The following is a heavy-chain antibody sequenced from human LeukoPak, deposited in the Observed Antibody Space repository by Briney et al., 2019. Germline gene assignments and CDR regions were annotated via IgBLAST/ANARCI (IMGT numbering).Heavy chain of an antibody. Sequence: GESLKISCKGSGYSFTSYWISWVRQMPGKGLEWMGRIDPSDSYSNYSPSFQGHVTISADKSISTAYLQWSSLKASDTAMCYCARFNRIAAAGSVDYWGQGTLVTVSS. V-gene: IGHV5-10-1*01. CDR1: GYSFTSYW. CDR3: ARFNRIAAAGSVDY. CDR2: IDPSDSYS. J-gene: IGHJ4*02. D-gene: IGHD6-13*01.